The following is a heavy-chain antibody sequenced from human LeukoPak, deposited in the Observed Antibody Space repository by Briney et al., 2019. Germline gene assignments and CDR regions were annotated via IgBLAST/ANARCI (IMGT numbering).Heavy chain of an antibody. Sequence: GESLKISCKGSGYSFTSYWIGWVRQMPGKGLEWMGIIYPGDSDTRYSPSFQGQVTISADKSISTAYLQWSSLKASDTAMYYCARSPLLRFGELSCAFDIWGQGTMVTVS. V-gene: IGHV5-51*01. CDR1: GYSFTSYW. CDR3: ARSPLLRFGELSCAFDI. CDR2: IYPGDSDT. J-gene: IGHJ3*02. D-gene: IGHD3-10*01.